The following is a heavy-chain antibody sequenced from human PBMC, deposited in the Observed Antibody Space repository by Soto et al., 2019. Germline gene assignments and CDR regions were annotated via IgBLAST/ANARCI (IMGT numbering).Heavy chain of an antibody. V-gene: IGHV2-70*01. CDR1: GFSLSTSGMC. Sequence: GSGPTLVNPTQTLTLTCTFSGFSLSTSGMCVSWIRQPPGKALEWLALIDWDDDKYYSTSLKTRLTISKDTSKNQVVLTMTNMDPVDTATYYCARATAAGTFSVVYGMDVWGQGTTVTVSS. CDR3: ARATAAGTFSVVYGMDV. CDR2: IDWDDDK. D-gene: IGHD6-13*01. J-gene: IGHJ6*02.